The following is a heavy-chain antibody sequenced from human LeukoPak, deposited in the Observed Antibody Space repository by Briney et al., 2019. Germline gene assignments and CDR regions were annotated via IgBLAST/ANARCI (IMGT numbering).Heavy chain of an antibody. CDR2: ISYDGSNK. V-gene: IGHV3-30-3*01. CDR3: ATGDFDWLLGYFDY. CDR1: GFTFSSYA. Sequence: PGGSLRLSCAASGFTFSSYAMHWVRQAPGKGLEWVAVISYDGSNKYYADSVKGRFTISRDNSKNTLYLQMNSLRAEDTAVYYCATGDFDWLLGYFDYWGQGALVTVSS. J-gene: IGHJ4*02. D-gene: IGHD3-9*01.